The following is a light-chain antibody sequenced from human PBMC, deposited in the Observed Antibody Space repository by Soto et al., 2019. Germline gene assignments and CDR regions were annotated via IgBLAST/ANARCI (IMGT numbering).Light chain of an antibody. CDR2: GAS. V-gene: IGKV3-15*01. Sequence: EIVITQTPATLSVSPGERATLSCRASQSVSSSLAWYQQKPGQAPRLLIYGASTRATGIPARFSGSRSGTEFTLTISSLQSEDFAVYYCQQYNNWPPGTFGQGTKVEIK. CDR1: QSVSSS. CDR3: QQYNNWPPGT. J-gene: IGKJ1*01.